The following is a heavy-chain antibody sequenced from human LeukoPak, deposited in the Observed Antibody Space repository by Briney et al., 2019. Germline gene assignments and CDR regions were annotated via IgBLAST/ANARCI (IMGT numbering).Heavy chain of an antibody. CDR1: GFTFSTAW. J-gene: IGHJ4*02. D-gene: IGHD6-13*01. V-gene: IGHV3-15*01. Sequence: GGSLRLSCAASGFTFSTAWMSWVRQAPGKGLEWVGRIRSKTDGGTTEYAAPVKGRFTISRDDSKNTLYLQMDSLIIDDTAVYYCWYAPDYWGRGTLVTVSS. CDR2: IRSKTDGGTT. CDR3: WYAPDY.